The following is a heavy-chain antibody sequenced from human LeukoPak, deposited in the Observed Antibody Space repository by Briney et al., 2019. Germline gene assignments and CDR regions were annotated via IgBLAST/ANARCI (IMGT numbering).Heavy chain of an antibody. V-gene: IGHV4-34*01. CDR3: ARRQNSSHRLYYYYGMGV. Sequence: SETLSLTCAVYGGSFSGYYWSWIRQPPGKGLEWIGEINHSGSTNYNPSLRSRVTISVDTSKNQFSLKLSSVTAADTAVYYCARRQNSSHRLYYYYGMGVWGQGTTVTVSS. CDR1: GGSFSGYY. J-gene: IGHJ6*02. D-gene: IGHD6-13*01. CDR2: INHSGST.